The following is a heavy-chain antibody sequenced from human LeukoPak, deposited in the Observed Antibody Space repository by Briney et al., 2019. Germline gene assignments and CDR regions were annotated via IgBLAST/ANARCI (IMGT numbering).Heavy chain of an antibody. Sequence: PGGSLRLSCAASGFTFSSYWMSWVRQAPGKGREWVANIKQEGSEKYYVDSVKGRFTISRDNAKNSLYLQMNSLRAEDTAVYYCARVTPLENYGDYGKYYYYYMDVWGKGTTVTVSS. J-gene: IGHJ6*03. CDR1: GFTFSSYW. CDR2: IKQEGSEK. D-gene: IGHD4-17*01. CDR3: ARVTPLENYGDYGKYYYYYMDV. V-gene: IGHV3-7*01.